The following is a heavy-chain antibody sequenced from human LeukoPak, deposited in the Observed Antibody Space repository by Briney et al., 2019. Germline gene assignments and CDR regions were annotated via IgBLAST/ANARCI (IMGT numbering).Heavy chain of an antibody. CDR1: GGSISSSSYY. V-gene: IGHV4-39*01. D-gene: IGHD4-17*01. J-gene: IGHJ4*02. CDR3: XRTXSXVTXPRGGKYYFDY. CDR2: IYYSGST. Sequence: PSETLSLTCTVSGGSISSSSYYWGWIRQPPGKGLEWIGSIYYSGSTYYNPSLKSRLTISVDTSKNQFSLKLSSVTAADTAVYYXXRTXSXVTXPRGGKYYFDYWGQGTXVTVS.